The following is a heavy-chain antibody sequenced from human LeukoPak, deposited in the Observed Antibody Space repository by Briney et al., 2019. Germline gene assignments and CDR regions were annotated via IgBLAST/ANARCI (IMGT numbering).Heavy chain of an antibody. CDR2: IYHSGST. CDR1: GYSISSGYY. CDR3: ARYYSNYRYFDY. D-gene: IGHD4-11*01. V-gene: IGHV4-38-2*01. Sequence: SETLSLTCAVSGYSISSGYYWGWIRQPPGKGLEWIGSIYHSGSTYYNPPLKSRVTISVDTSKNQFSLKLSSVTAADTAVYYCARYYSNYRYFDYWGQGTLVTVSS. J-gene: IGHJ4*02.